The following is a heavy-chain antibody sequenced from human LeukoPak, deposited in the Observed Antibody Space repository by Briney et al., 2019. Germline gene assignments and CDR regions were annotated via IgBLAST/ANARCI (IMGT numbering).Heavy chain of an antibody. Sequence: GGSLRLSCAASGFTFSDYYMSWVRQAPGEGLEWVSYITHTGSNIYYRDSVKGRFTLSRDNAKTSLYLQMNSLRAEDTAMYYCVRVATIRGRLDYWGQGTLVTVSS. J-gene: IGHJ4*02. D-gene: IGHD5-24*01. CDR3: VRVATIRGRLDY. CDR2: ITHTGSNI. V-gene: IGHV3-11*01. CDR1: GFTFSDYY.